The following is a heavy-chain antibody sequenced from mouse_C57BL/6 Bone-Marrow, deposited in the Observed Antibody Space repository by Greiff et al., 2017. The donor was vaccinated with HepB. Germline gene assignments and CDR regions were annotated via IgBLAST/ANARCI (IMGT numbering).Heavy chain of an antibody. D-gene: IGHD1-1*01. CDR2: IYPRSGNT. CDR3: ASAPITTVVARYFDV. Sequence: VKLQESGAELARPGASVKLSCKASGYTFTSYGISWVKQRTGQGLEWIGEIYPRSGNTYYNEKFKGKATLTADKSSSTAYMELRSLTSEDSAVYFCASAPITTVVARYFDVWGTGTTVTVSS. J-gene: IGHJ1*03. CDR1: GYTFTSYG. V-gene: IGHV1-81*01.